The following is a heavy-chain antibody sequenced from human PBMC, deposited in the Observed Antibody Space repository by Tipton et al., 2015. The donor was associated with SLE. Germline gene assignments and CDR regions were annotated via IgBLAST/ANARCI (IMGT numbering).Heavy chain of an antibody. CDR1: GFTFSSYA. V-gene: IGHV3-23*01. CDR2: ISGSGGST. CDR3: AKDSGPYCSGGSCYFY. J-gene: IGHJ4*02. D-gene: IGHD2-15*01. Sequence: GSLRLSCAASGFTFSSYAMSWVRQAPGKGLEWVSAISGSGGSTYYADSVKGRFTISRDNSKNSLYLQMNSLRTEDTALYYCAKDSGPYCSGGSCYFYWGQGTLVTVSS.